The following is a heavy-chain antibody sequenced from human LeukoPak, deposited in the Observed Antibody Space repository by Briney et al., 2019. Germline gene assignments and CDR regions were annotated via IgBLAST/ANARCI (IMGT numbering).Heavy chain of an antibody. CDR3: ARSYSSSSHFDY. Sequence: SETLSLTCTDSGGSISSYYWSWVRQPPGKGLEWIGYIYTSGSTNYNPSLKSRVTISVDTSKNQFSLKLSSVTAADTAVYYCARSYSSSSHFDYWGRGTLVTVSS. V-gene: IGHV4-4*09. CDR1: GGSISSYY. CDR2: IYTSGST. D-gene: IGHD6-6*01. J-gene: IGHJ4*02.